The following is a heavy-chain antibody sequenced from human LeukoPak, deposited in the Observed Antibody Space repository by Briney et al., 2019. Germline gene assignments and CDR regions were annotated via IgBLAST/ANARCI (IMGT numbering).Heavy chain of an antibody. J-gene: IGHJ6*03. V-gene: IGHV3-30*02. CDR3: AKDTARDYYYMDV. CDR1: GFTLSSYG. CDR2: IRYDGSNK. D-gene: IGHD2-21*02. Sequence: PGGSLRLSCAASGFTLSSYGMHWVRQAPGKGLEWVAFIRYDGSNKYYADSVKGRFTISRDNSKNTLYLQMNSLRAEDTAVYYCAKDTARDYYYMDVWGKGTTVTISS.